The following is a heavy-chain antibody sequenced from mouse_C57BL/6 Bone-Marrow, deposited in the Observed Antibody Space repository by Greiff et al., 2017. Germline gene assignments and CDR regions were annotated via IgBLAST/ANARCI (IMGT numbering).Heavy chain of an antibody. CDR1: GFTFSDYG. Sequence: EVKLVESGGGLVKPGGSLKLSCAAYGFTFSDYGMHWVRQAPEKGLEWVAYISSGSSTIYYADTVKGRFTISRDNAKNTLFLQMTSLRSEDTAMYYCARGYYSNYGGYAMDYWGQGTSVTVSS. J-gene: IGHJ4*01. CDR2: ISSGSSTI. D-gene: IGHD2-5*01. V-gene: IGHV5-17*01. CDR3: ARGYYSNYGGYAMDY.